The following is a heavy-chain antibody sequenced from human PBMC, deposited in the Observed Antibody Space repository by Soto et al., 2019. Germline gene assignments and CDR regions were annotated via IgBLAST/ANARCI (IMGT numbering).Heavy chain of an antibody. D-gene: IGHD3-16*01. CDR1: GFSFDEYN. Sequence: XGSLRLSCAASGFSFDEYNMHWVRQAPGKGLEWLSLITWNGANTYYADSVKGRFTISRDGTTKSVSLQMTSLKGEDTGLYYCARETLSYGSALDVWGQGTTVTVSS. CDR3: ARETLSYGSALDV. V-gene: IGHV3-43*01. CDR2: ITWNGANT. J-gene: IGHJ6*02.